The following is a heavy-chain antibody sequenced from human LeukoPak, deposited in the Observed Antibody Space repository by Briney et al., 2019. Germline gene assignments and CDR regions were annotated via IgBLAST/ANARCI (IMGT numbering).Heavy chain of an antibody. CDR3: AREIAVAGTDY. V-gene: IGHV3-48*03. Sequence: GGSLRLSCAASGFTFSSYEMNWVRQAPGKGLEWVSYISSSSSTIYYADSVKGRFTISRDNSKNTLYLQMNSLRAEDTAVYYCAREIAVAGTDYWGQGTLVTVSS. D-gene: IGHD6-19*01. CDR1: GFTFSSYE. J-gene: IGHJ4*02. CDR2: ISSSSSTI.